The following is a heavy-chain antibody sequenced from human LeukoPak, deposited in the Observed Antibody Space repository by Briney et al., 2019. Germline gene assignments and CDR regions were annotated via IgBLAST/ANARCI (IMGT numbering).Heavy chain of an antibody. V-gene: IGHV4-34*01. Sequence: KPSETLSLTCAVYGGSFSGYYWSWIRQPPGKGLEWIGEINHSGSTNYNPSLKSRVTISVDTSKNQFSLKLSSVTAADTAVYYCAREGYYYYYYMDVWGKGTTVTVSS. CDR2: INHSGST. CDR3: AREGYYYYYYMDV. J-gene: IGHJ6*03. CDR1: GGSFSGYY.